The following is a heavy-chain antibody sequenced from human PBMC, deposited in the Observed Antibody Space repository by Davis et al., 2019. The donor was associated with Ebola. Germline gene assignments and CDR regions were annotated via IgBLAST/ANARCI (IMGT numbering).Heavy chain of an antibody. D-gene: IGHD2-8*01. V-gene: IGHV4-39*01. CDR3: ARQTLDIVLMVYAVTLFDP. CDR1: GGSISSNNYY. Sequence: MPSETLSLTCTVSGGSISSNNYYWGWIRQPPGKGLEWIGSIYYRGTTYYTPSLKSRVTISVDTSKNQFSLKLSSVTAADTAVYYCARQTLDIVLMVYAVTLFDPWGQGTLVTVSS. J-gene: IGHJ5*02. CDR2: IYYRGTT.